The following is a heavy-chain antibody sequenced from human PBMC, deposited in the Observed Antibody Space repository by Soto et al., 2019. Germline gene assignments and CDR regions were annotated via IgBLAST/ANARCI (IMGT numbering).Heavy chain of an antibody. J-gene: IGHJ6*02. CDR2: IWYDGSKK. Sequence: PGGSLRLSCAASGFTFSSYGMHWVRQAPGKGLEWVAVIWYDGSKKYYVDSVKGRFTISRDNSMNRVYLEMNSLRAEDTAVYYCARVRGVNLDVWGQGTTVTVSS. V-gene: IGHV3-33*01. D-gene: IGHD2-8*01. CDR3: ARVRGVNLDV. CDR1: GFTFSSYG.